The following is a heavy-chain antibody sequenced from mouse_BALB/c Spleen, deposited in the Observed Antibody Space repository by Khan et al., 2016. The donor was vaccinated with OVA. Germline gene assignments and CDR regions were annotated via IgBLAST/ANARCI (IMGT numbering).Heavy chain of an antibody. J-gene: IGHJ3*01. Sequence: VQLKESGTVLARPGASVKMSCKASGYTFTSYWMHWVKPRPGQGLEWIGDIYPGNTYTNYNQKFKGKAKLTAVTSTSTAYMELSSLTNEDSAVYYCTRRNWDVAWFAYWGQGTLVTVSA. CDR2: IYPGNTYT. CDR1: GYTFTSYW. CDR3: TRRNWDVAWFAY. D-gene: IGHD4-1*01. V-gene: IGHV1-5*01.